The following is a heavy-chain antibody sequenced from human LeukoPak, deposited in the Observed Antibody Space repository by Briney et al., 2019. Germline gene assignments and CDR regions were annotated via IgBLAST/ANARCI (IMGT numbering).Heavy chain of an antibody. J-gene: IGHJ6*02. Sequence: SETLSLTCTVSGGSTSSYYWSWIRQPAGKGLEWIGRIYTSGSTNYNPSLKSRVTMSVDTSKNQFSLKLSSVTAADTAVYYCARILSSGSYAHYGMDVWGQGTTVTVSS. CDR3: ARILSSGSYAHYGMDV. CDR1: GGSTSSYY. V-gene: IGHV4-4*07. D-gene: IGHD1-26*01. CDR2: IYTSGST.